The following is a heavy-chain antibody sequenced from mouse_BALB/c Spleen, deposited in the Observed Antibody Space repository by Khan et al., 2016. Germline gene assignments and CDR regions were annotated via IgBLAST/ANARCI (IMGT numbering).Heavy chain of an antibody. CDR1: GYSITSDYA. D-gene: IGHD1-1*01. Sequence: EVQLQESGPGLVKPSQSLSLTCTVTGYSITSDYAWNWIRQFPGNKLEWMGYISYSGSTSYNPSLKSRISITRDTSKNQFFRQLNSVTTEDTATYYCARGRVFDYWGQGTTLTVSS. CDR2: ISYSGST. CDR3: ARGRVFDY. V-gene: IGHV3-2*02. J-gene: IGHJ2*01.